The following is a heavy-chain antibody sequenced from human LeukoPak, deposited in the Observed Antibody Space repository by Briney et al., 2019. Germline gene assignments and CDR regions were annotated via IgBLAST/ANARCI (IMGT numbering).Heavy chain of an antibody. V-gene: IGHV3-23*01. J-gene: IGHJ3*02. D-gene: IGHD3-22*01. CDR3: AIYDSSGYYKDAFDI. CDR1: GFTFSSYG. Sequence: GGTLRLSCAASGFTFSSYGMSWVRQAPGKGLEWVSAISGSGGSTYYADSVKGRFTISRDNSKNTLYLQMNSLRAEDTAVYYCAIYDSSGYYKDAFDIWGQGTMVTVSS. CDR2: ISGSGGST.